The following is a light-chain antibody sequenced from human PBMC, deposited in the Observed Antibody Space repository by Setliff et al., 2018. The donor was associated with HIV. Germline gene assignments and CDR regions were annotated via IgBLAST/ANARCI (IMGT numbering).Light chain of an antibody. Sequence: SALTQPASVSGSPGQSITISCTGTSSDVGSYNLVSWYQQHPGKAPKVMIYEVTKRPSGVSNRFSGSKSGNAASLTISGLQAEDEADYYCGSFVTASTYLFGTGTKVTVL. CDR1: SSDVGSYNL. J-gene: IGLJ1*01. CDR2: EVT. V-gene: IGLV2-23*02. CDR3: GSFVTASTYL.